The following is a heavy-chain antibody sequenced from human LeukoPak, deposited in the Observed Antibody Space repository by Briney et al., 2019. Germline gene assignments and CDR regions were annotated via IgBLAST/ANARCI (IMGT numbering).Heavy chain of an antibody. Sequence: SGGSLRLSCAASGFTFSSYAMSGVRDAPGEGVEWGSVISGSRGSTYYAVSVKGRFTNSTDNSKSTLYLQMNSLRAEDTAVYYCRTMYYYDSSGYYSDYWGQGTLVTVSS. CDR3: RTMYYYDSSGYYSDY. V-gene: IGHV3-23*01. CDR1: GFTFSSYA. J-gene: IGHJ4*02. D-gene: IGHD3-22*01. CDR2: ISGSRGST.